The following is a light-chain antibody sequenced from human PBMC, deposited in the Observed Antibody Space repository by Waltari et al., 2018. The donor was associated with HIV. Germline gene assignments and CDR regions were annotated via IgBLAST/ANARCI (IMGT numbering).Light chain of an antibody. V-gene: IGLV2-8*01. CDR3: SSYAGSNNYVV. CDR2: EVS. J-gene: IGLJ2*01. Sequence: QSVLTQPPSASGSPGQSVTISCTGTSSDVGGYNYVPWYQTHPGKAPKLMIYEVSKRPSGVPDRFAGSKSGNTASLTVSGLQAEDEADYYCSSYAGSNNYVVFGGGTKLTVL. CDR1: SSDVGGYNY.